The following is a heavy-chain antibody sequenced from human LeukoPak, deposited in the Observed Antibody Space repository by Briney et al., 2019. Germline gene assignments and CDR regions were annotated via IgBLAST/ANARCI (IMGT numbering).Heavy chain of an antibody. D-gene: IGHD4/OR15-4a*01. CDR3: AREGVLSLDY. J-gene: IGHJ4*02. Sequence: GGSLRLSCAASGFTFSSYSMNWVRQAPGRGLEWVSYISSSSSTKYYADSVKGRFTISRDNAKNSLYLQMNSLRDEDTAVFYCAREGVLSLDYWGQGTLVTVSS. CDR1: GFTFSSYS. CDR2: ISSSSSTK. V-gene: IGHV3-48*02.